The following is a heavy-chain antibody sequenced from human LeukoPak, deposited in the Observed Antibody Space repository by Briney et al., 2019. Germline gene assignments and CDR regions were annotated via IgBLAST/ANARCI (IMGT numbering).Heavy chain of an antibody. J-gene: IGHJ6*03. D-gene: IGHD3-3*01. CDR1: GYTFTSYG. CDR3: ARNKTFWSGYHRYYYYYMDV. V-gene: IGHV1-18*01. Sequence: ASVKVSCKASGYTFTSYGISWVRQAPGQGLEWMGWISAYNGNTNYAQKLQGRVTMTTDTSTSTAYMELRSLRSEDTAVYYCARNKTFWSGYHRYYYYYMDVWGKGTTVTVSS. CDR2: ISAYNGNT.